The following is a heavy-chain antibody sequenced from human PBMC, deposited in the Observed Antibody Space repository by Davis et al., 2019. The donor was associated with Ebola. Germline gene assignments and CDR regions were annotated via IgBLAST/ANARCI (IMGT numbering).Heavy chain of an antibody. CDR1: GGSFSGYF. V-gene: IGHV4-34*01. J-gene: IGHJ6*03. CDR2: INHSGST. CDR3: ARGVVGATVYYYYYMDV. Sequence: SETLSLTCAVYGGSFSGYFWSWIRQPPGKGLEWIGEINHSGSTNYNPSLKSRVTISVDTSKNQFSLKLSSVIAADTAVYYCARGVVGATVYYYYYMDVWGKGTTVTVSS. D-gene: IGHD1-26*01.